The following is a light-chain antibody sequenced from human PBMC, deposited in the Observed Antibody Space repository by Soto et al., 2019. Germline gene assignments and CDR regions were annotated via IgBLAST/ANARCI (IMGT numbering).Light chain of an antibody. J-gene: IGLJ1*01. Sequence: QSALTQPPSASGSPGQSVTISCTGTSSDVGGYKYVSWYQQHPGKAPKLMIFEVNKRPTGVPDRFSGSKSGNTASLTDSGPQAEDEADYYCSSYAGINNLGVFGTGTKVTVL. CDR2: EVN. CDR1: SSDVGGYKY. CDR3: SSYAGINNLGV. V-gene: IGLV2-8*01.